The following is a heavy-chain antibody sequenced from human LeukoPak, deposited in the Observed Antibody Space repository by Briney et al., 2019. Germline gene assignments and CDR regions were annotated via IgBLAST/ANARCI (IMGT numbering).Heavy chain of an antibody. CDR2: MNPSSGDT. D-gene: IGHD2-15*01. CDR3: ARGGVVVAATQFDY. V-gene: IGHV1-8*01. Sequence: ASVKVSCKASGYTFTSYDIKWVRQATGQGLEWMGWMNPSSGDTGYAQKFQGRVTMTRNTSITTAYMELSSLRSEDTAFYYCARGGVVVAATQFDYWGQGTLVTVSS. J-gene: IGHJ4*02. CDR1: GYTFTSYD.